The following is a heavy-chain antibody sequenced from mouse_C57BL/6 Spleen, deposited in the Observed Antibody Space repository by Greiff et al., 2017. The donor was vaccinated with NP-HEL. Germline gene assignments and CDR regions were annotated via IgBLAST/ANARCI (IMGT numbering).Heavy chain of an antibody. CDR2: INPGSGGT. V-gene: IGHV1-54*01. CDR3: ARGVATAQAFYYAMDY. Sequence: VHLVESGAELVRPGTSVKVSCKASGYAFTNYLIEWVKQRPGQGLEWIGVINPGSGGTNYNEKFKGKATLTADKSSSTAYMQLSSLTSEDSAVYFCARGVATAQAFYYAMDYWGQGTSVTVSS. CDR1: GYAFTNYL. D-gene: IGHD3-2*02. J-gene: IGHJ4*01.